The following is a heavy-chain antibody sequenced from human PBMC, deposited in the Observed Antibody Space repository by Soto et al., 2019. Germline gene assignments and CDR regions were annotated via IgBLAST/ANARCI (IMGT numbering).Heavy chain of an antibody. D-gene: IGHD6-19*01. V-gene: IGHV4-39*01. CDR2: IYYSGST. CDR1: GGSISSSSYY. CDR3: ARLAVAGPYYFDY. J-gene: IGHJ4*02. Sequence: QLQLQESGPGLVKPSETLSLTCTVSGGSISSSSYYWGWIRQPPGKGLEWIGSIYYSGSTYYNPSLKSRVSRPTDTXKNQFSLKLSSVPAADTAVYYCARLAVAGPYYFDYWGQGTLVTVSS.